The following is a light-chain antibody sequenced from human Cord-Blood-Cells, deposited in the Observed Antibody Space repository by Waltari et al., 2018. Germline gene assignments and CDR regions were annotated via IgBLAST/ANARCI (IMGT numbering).Light chain of an antibody. CDR2: EGS. V-gene: IGLV2-23*01. Sequence: QAALTPPAAASGSPGQSTTIPCTGTRRDVGRYHLVCWYPQHPGNAPKLMIYEGSKRPSCVSNRFSGSKSGNTASLTIAGLQAEDEADYYCCSYAGSGTWVFGGGTKLTVL. CDR3: CSYAGSGTWV. CDR1: RRDVGRYHL. J-gene: IGLJ3*02.